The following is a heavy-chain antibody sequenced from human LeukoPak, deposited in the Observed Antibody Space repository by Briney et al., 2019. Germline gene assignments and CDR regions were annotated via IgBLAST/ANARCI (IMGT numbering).Heavy chain of an antibody. J-gene: IGHJ4*02. V-gene: IGHV4-59*01. CDR2: ISYSGST. CDR3: AREGYDSNIYYKAGY. Sequence: PSETLSLTCTVSGGSISSYYWSWIRQPPGKGLEWIGYISYSGSTSYNPSLKSRVTITLDTSKNQFSLKLSSVTAADTAVYYCAREGYDSNIYYKAGYWGQGTLVTVSS. D-gene: IGHD3-22*01. CDR1: GGSISSYY.